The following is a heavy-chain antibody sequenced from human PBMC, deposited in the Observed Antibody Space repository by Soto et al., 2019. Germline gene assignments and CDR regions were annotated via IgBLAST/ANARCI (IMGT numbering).Heavy chain of an antibody. CDR3: ARDPGDYIWGSYHYFDY. J-gene: IGHJ4*02. D-gene: IGHD3-16*01. CDR2: IHYSGST. V-gene: IGHV4-39*07. Sequence: PSETLSLTCTVSGGFISRNSYYWVWIRQPPGKGLEWIGSIHYSGSTYYNPSLKSRVTISVDTSKNQFSLKLSSVTAADTAVYYCARDPGDYIWGSYHYFDYWGQGTLVTISS. CDR1: GGFISRNSYY.